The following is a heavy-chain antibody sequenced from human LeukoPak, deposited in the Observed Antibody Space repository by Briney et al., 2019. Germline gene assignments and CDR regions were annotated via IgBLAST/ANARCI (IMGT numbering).Heavy chain of an antibody. CDR3: ARETAMASSWFDP. Sequence: ASVKVSCKASGYSFSDFAVNWVRQAPGQGLEWMGWINTNTGSPTYAQGFTGRFVFSLDTSVNTAYLQINSLKADDTAIYYCARETAMASSWFDPWGQGTLVTVSS. V-gene: IGHV7-4-1*02. J-gene: IGHJ5*02. D-gene: IGHD2-21*02. CDR2: INTNTGSP. CDR1: GYSFSDFA.